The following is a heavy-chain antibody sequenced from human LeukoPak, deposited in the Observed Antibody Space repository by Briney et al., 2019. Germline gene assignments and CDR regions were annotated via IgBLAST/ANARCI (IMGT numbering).Heavy chain of an antibody. CDR1: GYTFTVYY. V-gene: IGHV1-2*02. D-gene: IGHD2-21*02. CDR3: ARAAYCGGACYYYFDS. CDR2: INPNSGDT. Sequence: ASVTVSYKTSGYTFTVYYMHWVRQAPGQGLEWMGWINPNSGDTNYAQKFQGRVTMTRDMSVNIAYMELNRLTSDDTAVYFCARAAYCGGACYYYFDSWGQGTLVTVSS. J-gene: IGHJ4*02.